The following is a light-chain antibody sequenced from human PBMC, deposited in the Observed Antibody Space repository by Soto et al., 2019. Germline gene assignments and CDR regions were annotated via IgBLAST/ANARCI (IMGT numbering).Light chain of an antibody. CDR1: QSVLYSSNNKNY. CDR3: QQYYSTPRT. J-gene: IGKJ1*01. Sequence: DIVMTQSPDSLAVSLGERATINCKSSQSVLYSSNNKNYLAWYQQKPGQPPKLLIYWASTRESGVPDRFSGSGSGTDFTLTISSLQAEDVAVYYCQQYYSTPRTFGQGTELEIK. CDR2: WAS. V-gene: IGKV4-1*01.